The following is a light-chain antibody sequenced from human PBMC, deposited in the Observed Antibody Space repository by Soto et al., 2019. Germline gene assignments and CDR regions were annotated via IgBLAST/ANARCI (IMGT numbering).Light chain of an antibody. CDR3: CSYVGSSL. V-gene: IGLV2-11*01. CDR1: SSDVGGYNY. J-gene: IGLJ2*01. CDR2: DVS. Sequence: QSALTQPRSVSGSPGQSVTISCTGTSSDVGGYNYVSWYQQHPGKAPKLMIYDVSKRPSGVPDRFSGSKSGNTASLTISGLQAEDEADYYCCSYVGSSLFGGGTKVTVL.